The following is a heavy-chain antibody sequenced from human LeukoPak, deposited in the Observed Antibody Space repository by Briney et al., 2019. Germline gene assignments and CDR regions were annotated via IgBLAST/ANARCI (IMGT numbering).Heavy chain of an antibody. J-gene: IGHJ6*02. CDR1: GFTFNAYA. V-gene: IGHV3-23*05. D-gene: IGHD3-10*02. Sequence: AGGSLTLSCEASGFTFNAYAMTWLRQAPGKGLEWVSSIGSDNKPHYSESVKGRFAISRDNSKNTLFLQPHNLRVEDTALYYCARHLHYYVTMDVWGQGTTVTVSS. CDR2: IGSDNKP. CDR3: ARHLHYYVTMDV.